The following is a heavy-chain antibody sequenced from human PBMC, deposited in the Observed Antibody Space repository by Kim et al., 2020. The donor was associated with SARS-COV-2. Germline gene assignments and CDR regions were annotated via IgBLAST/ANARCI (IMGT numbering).Heavy chain of an antibody. CDR3: AKDMGAYAYASNGYRFDY. CDR2: ISSSGGSP. J-gene: IGHJ4*02. D-gene: IGHD3-22*01. Sequence: GGSLRLSCAASGFTFSSYAMNWVRQAPGKGLEWVSSISSSGGSPDYADSVKGRFTISRDNSKNTLYLQMNSLRAEDTALYYCAKDMGAYAYASNGYRFDYWGQGILVTVSS. V-gene: IGHV3-23*01. CDR1: GFTFSSYA.